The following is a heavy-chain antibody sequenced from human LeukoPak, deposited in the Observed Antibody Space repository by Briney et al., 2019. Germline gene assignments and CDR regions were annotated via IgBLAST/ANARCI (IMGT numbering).Heavy chain of an antibody. Sequence: ASVKVSCTASGYTFTGYHMHWVRQAPGQGLEWMGRINPNSGDTNNAQKFQGRVTMTRDTSISTAYMEVSRLRSDDTAVYYCARDYCGSTSCLFDYWGQGTLVTVSS. V-gene: IGHV1-2*06. CDR2: INPNSGDT. J-gene: IGHJ4*02. D-gene: IGHD2-2*01. CDR1: GYTFTGYH. CDR3: ARDYCGSTSCLFDY.